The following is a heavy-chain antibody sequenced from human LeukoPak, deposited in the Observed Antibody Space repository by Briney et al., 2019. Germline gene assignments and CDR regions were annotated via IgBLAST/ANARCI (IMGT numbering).Heavy chain of an antibody. J-gene: IGHJ4*02. CDR2: IKRDGSDK. CDR1: GFTFSSYW. Sequence: GGSLRLSCAASGFTFSSYWMSWVRQAPGKGLEWVANIKRDGSDKYYVGSVEGRFTISRDNSKNTLYLEMNSLRAEDTAVYYCAKVPLSSSGWDREYYFDYWGQGTLVTVSS. V-gene: IGHV3-7*01. D-gene: IGHD6-19*01. CDR3: AKVPLSSSGWDREYYFDY.